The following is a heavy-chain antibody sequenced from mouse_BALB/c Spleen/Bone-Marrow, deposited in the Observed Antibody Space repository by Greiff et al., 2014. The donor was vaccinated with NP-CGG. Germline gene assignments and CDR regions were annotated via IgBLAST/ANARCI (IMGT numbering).Heavy chain of an antibody. CDR2: IDPANGNT. J-gene: IGHJ2*01. V-gene: IGHV14-3*02. D-gene: IGHD2-2*01. CDR1: GFNVKDTY. Sequence: VQLQQSGAELVKPGASVKLSCTAPGFNVKDTYIHWVKQRPEQGLEWIGRIDPANGNTKYDPKFQGKATITADTSSNTAYLQLSSLTSEDTAVYYCASYVYGYYFDYWGQGTTLTVSS. CDR3: ASYVYGYYFDY.